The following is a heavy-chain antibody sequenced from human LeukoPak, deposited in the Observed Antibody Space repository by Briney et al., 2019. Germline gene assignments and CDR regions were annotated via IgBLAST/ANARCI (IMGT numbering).Heavy chain of an antibody. J-gene: IGHJ5*02. Sequence: SQTLSLTCTVSGGSISSGSYYWSWIRQPAGKGLEWIGRIYTSGSTNYNPSLKSRVTISVDTSKNQFSLKLSSVTAADTAVYYCARDLGSSWYWGWFDPWGQGTPVTVSS. V-gene: IGHV4-61*02. D-gene: IGHD6-13*01. CDR3: ARDLGSSWYWGWFDP. CDR1: GGSISSGSYY. CDR2: IYTSGST.